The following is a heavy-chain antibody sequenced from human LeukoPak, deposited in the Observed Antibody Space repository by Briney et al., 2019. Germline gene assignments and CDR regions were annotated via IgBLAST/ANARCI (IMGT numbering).Heavy chain of an antibody. Sequence: GGSLRLSCAASGFTFSDYYMSWIRQAPGKGLEWVSYISSSGSTIYYADSVKGRFTISRDNAKNSLHLQMNSLRAEDTAVYYCARGSVGYYDSSGYYGMSPGYMDVWGKGTTVTVSS. CDR2: ISSSGSTI. D-gene: IGHD3-22*01. J-gene: IGHJ6*03. CDR3: ARGSVGYYDSSGYYGMSPGYMDV. CDR1: GFTFSDYY. V-gene: IGHV3-11*04.